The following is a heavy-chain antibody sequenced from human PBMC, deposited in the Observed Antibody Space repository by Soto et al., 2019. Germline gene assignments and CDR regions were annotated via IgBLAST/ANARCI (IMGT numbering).Heavy chain of an antibody. CDR2: IWYDGSNK. CDR3: ARDSYDSSGYYDFLFDY. Sequence: GGSLRLSCAASGFTFSSYGMHWVRQAPGKGLEWVAVIWYDGSNKYYADSVKGRFTISRDNSKNTLYLQMNSLRAEDTAVYYCARDSYDSSGYYDFLFDYWGQGTLVTVSS. J-gene: IGHJ4*02. D-gene: IGHD3-22*01. CDR1: GFTFSSYG. V-gene: IGHV3-33*01.